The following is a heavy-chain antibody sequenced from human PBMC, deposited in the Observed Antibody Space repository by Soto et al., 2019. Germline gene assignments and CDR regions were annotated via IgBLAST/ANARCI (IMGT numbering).Heavy chain of an antibody. CDR3: AGENYSGIAGRYGMDV. J-gene: IGHJ6*02. V-gene: IGHV1-18*01. CDR1: GYTFTSYG. CDR2: ISAYNGNT. D-gene: IGHD6-13*01. Sequence: GASLKVSCKASGYTFTSYGISWVRQAPGQGLEWMGWISAYNGNTNSARKLQGRVTMTTDTSTSTAYMELRSLRSGDTAVYYCAGENYSGIAGRYGMDVWGQGTTVTVSS.